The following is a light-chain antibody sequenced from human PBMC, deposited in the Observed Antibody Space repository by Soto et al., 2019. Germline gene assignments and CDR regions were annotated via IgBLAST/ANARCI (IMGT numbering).Light chain of an antibody. Sequence: QSVLTQPPSVSGAPGQRVTISCTGSSSNIGAGHAVHWYQQLPGTAPKLLIHSNNNRPSGVPGRCSGSKSGASASLASAGLQADDEGDYYCQSYDPTLRTSLFGGGTKVTVL. CDR3: QSYDPTLRTSL. J-gene: IGLJ2*01. CDR1: SSNIGAGHA. V-gene: IGLV1-40*01. CDR2: SNN.